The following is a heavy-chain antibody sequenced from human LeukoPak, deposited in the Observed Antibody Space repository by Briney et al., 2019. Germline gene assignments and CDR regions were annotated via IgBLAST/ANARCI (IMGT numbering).Heavy chain of an antibody. J-gene: IGHJ5*02. CDR2: MNPNSGNT. CDR3: ARGGGYCSSTSCYQSWFDP. Sequence: GASVKVSCKASGYTFTSYGISWVRQATGQGLEWMGWMNPNSGNTGYAQKFQGRVTITRNTSISTAYMELSSLRSEDTAVYYCARGGGYCSSTSCYQSWFDPWGQGTLVTVSS. V-gene: IGHV1-8*03. CDR1: GYTFTSYG. D-gene: IGHD2-2*03.